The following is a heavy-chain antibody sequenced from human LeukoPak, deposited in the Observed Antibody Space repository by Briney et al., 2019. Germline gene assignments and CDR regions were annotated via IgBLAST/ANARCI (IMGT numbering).Heavy chain of an antibody. J-gene: IGHJ6*03. CDR3: ARNARPEHYYYYMDV. CDR2: IIPIFGTA. V-gene: IGHV1-69*06. CDR1: GGTFSSYA. D-gene: IGHD1-1*01. Sequence: SVKVSCKASGGTFSSYAISWVRQAPGQGLEWMGGIIPIFGTANYAQKFQGRVTITADKSTSTAYMELSSLRSDDTAEYYCARNARPEHYYYYMDVWGRGTTVTV.